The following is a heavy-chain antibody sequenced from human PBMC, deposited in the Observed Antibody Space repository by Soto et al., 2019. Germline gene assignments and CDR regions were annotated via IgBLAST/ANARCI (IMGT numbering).Heavy chain of an antibody. CDR3: ARDNPKRVNWNYLGCRFEY. J-gene: IGHJ4*02. V-gene: IGHV6-1*01. Sequence: PWQTLSLTCAISVDGVSSNSAAWSWIRQSPSRGLEWLGRTYYRSKWYKDYAVSVKSRITINPDTSKNQFSLQLNSVTPEDTAVYYCARDNPKRVNWNYLGCRFEYWGQGTLLTGS. D-gene: IGHD1-7*01. CDR1: VDGVSSNSAA. CDR2: TYYRSKWYK.